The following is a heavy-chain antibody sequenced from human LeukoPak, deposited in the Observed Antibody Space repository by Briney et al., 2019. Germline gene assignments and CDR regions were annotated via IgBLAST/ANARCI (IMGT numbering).Heavy chain of an antibody. CDR1: GGSISSGSYY. V-gene: IGHV4-61*02. Sequence: SETLSLTCTVSGGSISSGSYYWSWIRQPAGKGLEWIGRIYTSGSTNYNPSLKSRVTISVDTSKNQFSLKLSSVTAADTAVYYCARETTRRSSSGFGNWGQGTLVTVSS. CDR2: IYTSGST. J-gene: IGHJ4*02. D-gene: IGHD6-6*01. CDR3: ARETTRRSSSGFGN.